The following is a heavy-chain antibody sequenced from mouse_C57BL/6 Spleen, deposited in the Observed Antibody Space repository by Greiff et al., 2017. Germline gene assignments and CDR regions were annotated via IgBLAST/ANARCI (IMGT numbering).Heavy chain of an antibody. CDR2: ISYDGSN. CDR3: ARSLPAQAFDY. J-gene: IGHJ2*01. V-gene: IGHV3-6*01. D-gene: IGHD3-2*02. Sequence: ESGPGLVKPSQSLSLTCSVTGYSITSGYYWNWIRQFPGNKLEWMGYISYDGSNNYNPSLKNRISITRDTSKNQFFLKLNSVTTEDTATYYCARSLPAQAFDYWGQGTTLTVSS. CDR1: GYSITSGYY.